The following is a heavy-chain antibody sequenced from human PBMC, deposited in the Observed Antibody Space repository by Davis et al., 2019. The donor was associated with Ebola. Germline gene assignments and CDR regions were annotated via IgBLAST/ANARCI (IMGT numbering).Heavy chain of an antibody. CDR2: ISAYNGNT. J-gene: IGHJ5*02. CDR1: GYTFTSYA. V-gene: IGHV1-3*01. D-gene: IGHD2-8*01. CDR3: ARGHCTNSVCSTVGWYDP. Sequence: ASVKVSCKASGYTFTSYAMHWVRQAPGQRLEWMGWISAYNGNTNYAQKLQGRVTMTRDTSTSTVYMELSSLRSEDTAVYYCARGHCTNSVCSTVGWYDPWGQGTLVTVSS.